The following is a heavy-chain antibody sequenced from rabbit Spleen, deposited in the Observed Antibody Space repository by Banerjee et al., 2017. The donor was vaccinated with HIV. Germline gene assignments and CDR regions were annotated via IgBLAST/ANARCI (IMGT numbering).Heavy chain of an antibody. V-gene: IGHV1S47*01. CDR1: GLDFSSSYW. CDR3: ARDLAGVIGWNFGW. J-gene: IGHJ4*01. CDR2: IDPVFGST. Sequence: QEQLVESGGGLVQPEGSLTLTCKASGLDFSSSYWICWVRQAPGKGLEWIGYIDPVFGSTYYATWVNGRFTISSHNAQNTLYLQLNSLTAADTATYFCARDLAGVIGWNFGWWGQGTLVT. D-gene: IGHD4-1*01.